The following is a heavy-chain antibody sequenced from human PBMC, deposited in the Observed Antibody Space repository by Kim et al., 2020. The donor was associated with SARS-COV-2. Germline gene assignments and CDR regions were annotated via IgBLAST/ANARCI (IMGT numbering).Heavy chain of an antibody. CDR1: GGSISSSSYY. D-gene: IGHD2-2*01. J-gene: IGHJ5*02. CDR2: IYYSGST. Sequence: SETLSLTCTVSGGSISSSSYYWGWIRQPPGKGLEWIGSIYYSGSTYYNPSLKSRLTXSXDTSKNQFSLKRXXVTAADTAVYYCARXXXXVVVPAADNWFXXWGQXXXVTVSS. CDR3: ARXXXXVVVPAADNWFXX. V-gene: IGHV4-39*01.